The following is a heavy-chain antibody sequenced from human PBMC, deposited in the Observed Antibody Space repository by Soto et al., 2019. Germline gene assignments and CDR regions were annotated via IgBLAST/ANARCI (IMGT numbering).Heavy chain of an antibody. Sequence: GESLKISWKGSGYSFAGYWITRVRQKPGKGLDCRGRSHPCASKSYYSPSFRGHVTLSATNSTTTVCLQWSSLWTSHTAMYYGATQIYDSDTGPNFHYYFDSWGQGTLVTVSS. CDR1: GYSFAGYW. V-gene: IGHV5-10-1*01. D-gene: IGHD3-22*01. CDR3: ATQIYDSDTGPNFHYYFDS. J-gene: IGHJ4*02. CDR2: SHPCASKS.